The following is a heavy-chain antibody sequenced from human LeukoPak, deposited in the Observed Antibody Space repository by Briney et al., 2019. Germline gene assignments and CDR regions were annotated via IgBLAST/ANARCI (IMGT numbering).Heavy chain of an antibody. J-gene: IGHJ3*02. Sequence: SETLSLTCTVSGDSISSTTYYWGWIRQPPGKGLEWIGTIYYTGSPTFYSPSLKSRVTISVDTSKNQFSLKLSSVTAADTAVYYCARRSKSSALGAFDIWGQGTMVTVSS. CDR2: IYYTGSPT. V-gene: IGHV4-39*01. CDR1: GDSISSTTYY. CDR3: ARRSKSSALGAFDI. D-gene: IGHD3-16*01.